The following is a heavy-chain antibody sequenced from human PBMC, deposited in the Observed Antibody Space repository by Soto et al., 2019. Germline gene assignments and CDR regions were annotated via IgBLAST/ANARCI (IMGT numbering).Heavy chain of an antibody. J-gene: IGHJ5*02. V-gene: IGHV3-9*01. D-gene: IGHD6-19*01. CDR3: AKGRGIAVAGNWFDP. Sequence: GGSLRLSCAPPGFTFGDYAMHWVQQAPGKGLEWVSGVSWNSGSIGYADSVRGRFTISRDNARNSLYLQMNSLRPEDTALYYCAKGRGIAVAGNWFDPWGQGTLVT. CDR1: GFTFGDYA. CDR2: VSWNSGSI.